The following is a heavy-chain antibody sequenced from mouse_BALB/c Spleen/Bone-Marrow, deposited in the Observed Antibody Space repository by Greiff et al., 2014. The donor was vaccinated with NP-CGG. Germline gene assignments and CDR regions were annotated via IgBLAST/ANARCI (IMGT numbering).Heavy chain of an antibody. CDR3: AAYYYGSSQLAY. V-gene: IGHV14-3*02. D-gene: IGHD1-1*01. Sequence: EVKLMESGAELVKPGASVKLSCTASGFNIKDTYMHWVKQRPEQGLEWIGRIDPANGNTKYDPKFQGKATITADTSSNTAYLQLSSLTSEDTAVYYCAAYYYGSSQLAYWGQGTLVTVSA. CDR1: GFNIKDTY. CDR2: IDPANGNT. J-gene: IGHJ3*01.